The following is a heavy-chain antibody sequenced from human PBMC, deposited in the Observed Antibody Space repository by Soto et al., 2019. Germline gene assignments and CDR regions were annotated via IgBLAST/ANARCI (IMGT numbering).Heavy chain of an antibody. CDR3: AAGGGVALDY. CDR1: GFTFTSSA. J-gene: IGHJ4*02. V-gene: IGHV1-58*01. D-gene: IGHD3-16*01. Sequence: QMQLVQSGPEVKKPGTSVKVSCKASGFTFTSSAVQWVRQARGQRLEWIGWIVVGSGNTNYAQKFQERVTIPRDMSTSTVYMELSSLRSEDTDVYYCAAGGGVALDYWGQGTLVTVSS. CDR2: IVVGSGNT.